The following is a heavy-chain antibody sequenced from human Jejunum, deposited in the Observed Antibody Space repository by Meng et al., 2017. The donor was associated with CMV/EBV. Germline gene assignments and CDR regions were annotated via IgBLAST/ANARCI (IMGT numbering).Heavy chain of an antibody. D-gene: IGHD2-8*01. Sequence: FTVSSYAMSCVRRAPGEGLEWVSVIYSAVSSTYYADSVKGRFTISRDNSKNMLFLQMTSLRAEDTAVYYCVREQPLNMLPYFDYWGQGTPVTVSS. CDR3: VREQPLNMLPYFDY. J-gene: IGHJ4*02. CDR2: IYSAVSST. CDR1: FTVSSYA. V-gene: IGHV3-23*03.